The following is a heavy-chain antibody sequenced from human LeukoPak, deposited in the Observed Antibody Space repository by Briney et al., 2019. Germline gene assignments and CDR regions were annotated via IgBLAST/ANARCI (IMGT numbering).Heavy chain of an antibody. Sequence: PSETLSLTCTVSGGSISSSSYYWGWIRQPPGKGLEWIGSIYYSGSTYYNPSLKSRVTISVDTSKNQFSLKLSSVTAADTAVYYCARGGPMSSSWYSRNWFDPWGQGTLVTVSS. D-gene: IGHD6-13*01. V-gene: IGHV4-39*07. CDR2: IYYSGST. CDR1: GGSISSSSYY. J-gene: IGHJ5*02. CDR3: ARGGPMSSSWYSRNWFDP.